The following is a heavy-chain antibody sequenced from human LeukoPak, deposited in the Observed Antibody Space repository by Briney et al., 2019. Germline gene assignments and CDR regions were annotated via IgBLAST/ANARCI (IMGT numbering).Heavy chain of an antibody. CDR1: GFTFSSYW. CDR2: IASDGSST. D-gene: IGHD4-23*01. V-gene: IGHV3-74*01. Sequence: GGSLRLSCAASGFTFSSYWVNWVRQAPGKGLVWVSRIASDGSSTTYADSVKGRFSISRDNAKNTLYLQMNSLRVEDTAVYYCARGRPHGNDYWGQGTPVTVSS. CDR3: ARGRPHGNDY. J-gene: IGHJ4*02.